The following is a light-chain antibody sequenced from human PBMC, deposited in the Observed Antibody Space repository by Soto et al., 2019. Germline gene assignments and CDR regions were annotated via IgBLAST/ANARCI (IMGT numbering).Light chain of an antibody. J-gene: IGLJ3*02. CDR3: QSYDSSLSGWV. Sequence: QSVLAQPPSVSGAPGQRVTISCTGNTSNIGAGYDVHWYQHLPGTAPKLLIYGNSNRPSGVPDRFSGSKSGTSASLAITGLQAEDEADYYCQSYDSSLSGWVFGGGTKLTVL. CDR2: GNS. V-gene: IGLV1-40*01. CDR1: TSNIGAGYD.